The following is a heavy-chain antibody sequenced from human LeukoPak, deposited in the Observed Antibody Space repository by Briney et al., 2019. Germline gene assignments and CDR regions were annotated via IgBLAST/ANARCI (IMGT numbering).Heavy chain of an antibody. Sequence: SGGSLRLSCAASGFTLNNYAMNWGRQAPGKGLEWVSAISGSGGRTYYADSVKGRFTISRDNSKNTLYLQMNSLRAEDTAVYHCATTQPGGSYRDLTYWGQGALVTVSS. CDR3: ATTQPGGSYRDLTY. CDR1: GFTLNNYA. J-gene: IGHJ4*02. D-gene: IGHD3-16*01. V-gene: IGHV3-23*01. CDR2: ISGSGGRT.